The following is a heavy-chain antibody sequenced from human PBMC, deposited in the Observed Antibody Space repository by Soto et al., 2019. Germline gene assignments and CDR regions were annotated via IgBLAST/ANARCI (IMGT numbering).Heavy chain of an antibody. CDR3: AKEPGVDFGDYCDY. V-gene: IGHV3-23*01. Sequence: EVQLLESGGSLVQPGGSLRLSCAASGFSFREFAMSWVRQAPGKGLEWVSGISGSGSNTYYADSVKGRFTISRDNSKNTLYLQMNSLGPADTAVYYCAKEPGVDFGDYCDYWGQGNLVTVSS. CDR1: GFSFREFA. J-gene: IGHJ4*02. D-gene: IGHD4-17*01. CDR2: ISGSGSNT.